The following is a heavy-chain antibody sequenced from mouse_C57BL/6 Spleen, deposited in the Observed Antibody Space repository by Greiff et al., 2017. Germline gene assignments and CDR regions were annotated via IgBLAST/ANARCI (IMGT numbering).Heavy chain of an antibody. D-gene: IGHD1-1*01. CDR3: TRCATTGSPYYFDY. J-gene: IGHJ2*01. V-gene: IGHV1-15*01. CDR2: IDPETGGT. Sequence: VQLQQSGAELVRPGASVTLSCKASGYTFTDYEMHWVKQTPVHGLEWIGAIDPETGGTAYNQKFKGKAILTADKSSSTAYMELRSLTSEDSAVYYCTRCATTGSPYYFDYWGQGTTLTVSS. CDR1: GYTFTDYE.